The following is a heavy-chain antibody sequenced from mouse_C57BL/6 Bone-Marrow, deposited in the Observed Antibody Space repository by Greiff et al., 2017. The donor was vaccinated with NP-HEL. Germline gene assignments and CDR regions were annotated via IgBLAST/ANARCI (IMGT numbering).Heavy chain of an antibody. Sequence: QLQQSGPVLVKPGASVKMSCKASGYTFTDYYMNWVKQSHGKSLEWIGVINPYNGGTSYNQKFKGKATLTVDKSSSTAYMELNSLTSEDSAVYYCARWKGSDGYEFWGQGTSVTVSS. V-gene: IGHV1-19*01. CDR3: ARWKGSDGYEF. CDR1: GYTFTDYY. D-gene: IGHD2-2*01. J-gene: IGHJ4*01. CDR2: INPYNGGT.